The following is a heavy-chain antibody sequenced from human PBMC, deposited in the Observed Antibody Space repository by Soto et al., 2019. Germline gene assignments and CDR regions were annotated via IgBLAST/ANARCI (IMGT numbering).Heavy chain of an antibody. CDR2: IGGSGGTT. Sequence: GGSLRLSCAVSGFTFSSYAMSWVRQAPGKGLEWVSGIGGSGGTTYYAESVKGRFTISRDNSRNTLYLQMSSLRAEDTAVYYCAKDRTNLLGYCSTASCPDAFDIWGQGTMVTVSS. D-gene: IGHD2-2*01. J-gene: IGHJ3*02. CDR3: AKDRTNLLGYCSTASCPDAFDI. CDR1: GFTFSSYA. V-gene: IGHV3-23*01.